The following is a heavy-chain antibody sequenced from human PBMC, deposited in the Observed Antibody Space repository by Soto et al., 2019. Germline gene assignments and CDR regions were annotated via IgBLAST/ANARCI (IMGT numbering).Heavy chain of an antibody. CDR2: MYSGGTT. J-gene: IGHJ4*02. CDR1: GLTVSSSY. CDR3: AREDSIIIPALSDF. V-gene: IGHV3-53*01. D-gene: IGHD2-2*01. Sequence: GGSLRLSCAASGLTVSSSYMSWVRQAPGKGLEWVSLMYSGGTTHYSDSVKGRFTISRDNAKNSVSLQMNSLRAEDTAVYYCAREDSIIIPALSDFWGQGXLVTVSS.